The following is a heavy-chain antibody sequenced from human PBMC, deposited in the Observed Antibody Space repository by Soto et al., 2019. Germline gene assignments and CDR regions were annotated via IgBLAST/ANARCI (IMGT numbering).Heavy chain of an antibody. V-gene: IGHV1-69*13. CDR2: IIPIFGTA. CDR1: GGTFSSYA. CDR3: ARESSQPDYYDSSGYYGGLDY. D-gene: IGHD3-22*01. J-gene: IGHJ4*02. Sequence: SVKVSCKASGGTFSSYAISWLRQAPGQGLEWMGGIIPIFGTANYAQKFQGRVTITADESTSTAYMELSSLRSEDTAVYYCARESSQPDYYDSSGYYGGLDYWGQGTLVTVSS.